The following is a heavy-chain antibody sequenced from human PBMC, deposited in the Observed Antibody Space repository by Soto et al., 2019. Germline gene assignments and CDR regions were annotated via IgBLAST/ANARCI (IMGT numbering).Heavy chain of an antibody. Sequence: GGSLRLSCAASGFTFSNAWMSWVRQAPGKGLEWVGRIKSKTDGGTTDYAAPVKGRFTISRDDSKNTLYLQMNSLKTEDTAVYYCTTAAAGRGPYYFDYWGQGTLVTVSS. V-gene: IGHV3-15*01. D-gene: IGHD6-13*01. CDR1: GFTFSNAW. J-gene: IGHJ4*02. CDR3: TTAAAGRGPYYFDY. CDR2: IKSKTDGGTT.